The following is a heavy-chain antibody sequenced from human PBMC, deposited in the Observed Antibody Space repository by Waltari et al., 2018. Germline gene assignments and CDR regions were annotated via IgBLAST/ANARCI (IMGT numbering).Heavy chain of an antibody. Sequence: EVQLVESGGGLVQPGGSLRLSCAASGFTFSSYSMNWVRQAPGEGREWVSYISSSSSTIYYADSVKGRFTISRDNAKNALYLQMNSLRAEDTAVYYCARDLGWLQLPDYWGQGTLVTVSS. CDR2: ISSSSSTI. D-gene: IGHD5-12*01. J-gene: IGHJ4*02. CDR1: GFTFSSYS. CDR3: ARDLGWLQLPDY. V-gene: IGHV3-48*01.